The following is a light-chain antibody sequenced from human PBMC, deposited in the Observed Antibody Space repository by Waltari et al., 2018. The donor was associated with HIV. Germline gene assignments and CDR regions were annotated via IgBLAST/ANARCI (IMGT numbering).Light chain of an antibody. Sequence: QSVLTQPPSVSGAPGQRVTISCTGTTSNIGAGYDVHWYQQLPGTPPKRLVLGNTNRPAGVPDRFCGYKAGTAASLASTVVQAGDEGDYCWQSYDNALSGSLFGGGTKVTVL. CDR2: GNT. CDR3: QSYDNALSGSL. V-gene: IGLV1-40*01. J-gene: IGLJ2*01. CDR1: TSNIGAGYD.